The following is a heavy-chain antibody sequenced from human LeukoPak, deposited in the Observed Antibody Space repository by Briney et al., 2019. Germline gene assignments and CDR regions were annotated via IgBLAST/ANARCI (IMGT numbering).Heavy chain of an antibody. J-gene: IGHJ4*02. D-gene: IGHD3-22*01. CDR2: VKPATGDT. Sequence: KPGASVKVSCKASGYLFTDNYLHWLRQAPGQGPEWMGWVKPATGDTHYAEKFQGRVTMTRDTSTNTVYMHLSSLSSDDTAVYYCARAYYESSAYRHAVYFDYWGQGTLVTVSS. CDR3: ARAYYESSAYRHAVYFDY. V-gene: IGHV1-2*02. CDR1: GYLFTDNY.